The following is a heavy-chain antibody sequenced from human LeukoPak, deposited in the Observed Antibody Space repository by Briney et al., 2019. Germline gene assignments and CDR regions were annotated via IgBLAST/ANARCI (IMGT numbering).Heavy chain of an antibody. J-gene: IGHJ4*02. CDR3: ASRPSFDY. V-gene: IGHV3-7*05. Sequence: GGSLRLSCAASGFTFSSNWMSWVRQAPGKGLEWVANIKGDGSQKYYVDSVKGRFTISRDNAKNLLYLQMNSLTAEDTAVYYCASRPSFDYWGQGILVTVSS. CDR1: GFTFSSNW. CDR2: IKGDGSQK.